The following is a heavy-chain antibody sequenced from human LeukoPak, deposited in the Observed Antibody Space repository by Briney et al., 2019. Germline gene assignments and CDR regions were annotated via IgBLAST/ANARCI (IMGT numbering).Heavy chain of an antibody. V-gene: IGHV4-4*07. Sequence: SETLSLTCTVSGGSISSYYWSWIRQPAGKGLEWIGRIYTSGSTNYNPSLKSQVTMSVDTSKNQFSLKLSSVTAADTAVYYCARGFTIFGEKGYYFDYWGQGTLVTVSS. CDR2: IYTSGST. D-gene: IGHD3-3*01. CDR1: GGSISSYY. CDR3: ARGFTIFGEKGYYFDY. J-gene: IGHJ4*02.